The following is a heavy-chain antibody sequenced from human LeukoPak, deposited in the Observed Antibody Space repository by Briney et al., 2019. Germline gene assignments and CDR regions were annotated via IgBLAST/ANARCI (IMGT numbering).Heavy chain of an antibody. J-gene: IGHJ6*02. CDR3: ARGSLWFGAPYYYYGMDV. Sequence: SETLSLTCTVSGGSISSYYWSWIRQHPGKGLEWIGYISYSAITNYNPALKSRVTISVDTSKNQFSLKLSSVTAADTAAYYCARGSLWFGAPYYYYGMDVWGQGTTVTVSS. CDR2: ISYSAIT. V-gene: IGHV4-59*12. CDR1: GGSISSYY. D-gene: IGHD3-10*01.